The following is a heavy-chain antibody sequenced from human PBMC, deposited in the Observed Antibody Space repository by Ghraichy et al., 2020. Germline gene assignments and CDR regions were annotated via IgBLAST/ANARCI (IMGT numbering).Heavy chain of an antibody. V-gene: IGHV3-23*01. Sequence: GGSLRPSCAASGFTFSSYAMSWVRQAPGKGLEWVSAISGSGGSTYYADSVKGRFTIARDNSKNTLYLQMNSLRAEDTAVYYCAKTDIVVVPAALGPFDYWGQGTLVTVSS. CDR1: GFTFSSYA. CDR3: AKTDIVVVPAALGPFDY. J-gene: IGHJ4*02. D-gene: IGHD2-2*01. CDR2: ISGSGGST.